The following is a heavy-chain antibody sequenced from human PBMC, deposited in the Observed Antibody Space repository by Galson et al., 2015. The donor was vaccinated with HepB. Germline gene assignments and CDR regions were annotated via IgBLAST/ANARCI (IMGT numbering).Heavy chain of an antibody. J-gene: IGHJ4*02. CDR1: GASISSSSYY. Sequence: ETLSLTCIVSGASISSSSYYWGWIRQPPGKGLEWIGSVFYGWSTYHNPSLKSRVAISVDTSKNQFSLKPSSVTAADTAVYYCARQIRKGDYYGSGAYPGPFDYWGQGTLVTVSS. CDR3: ARQIRKGDYYGSGAYPGPFDY. CDR2: VFYGWST. V-gene: IGHV4-39*01. D-gene: IGHD3-10*01.